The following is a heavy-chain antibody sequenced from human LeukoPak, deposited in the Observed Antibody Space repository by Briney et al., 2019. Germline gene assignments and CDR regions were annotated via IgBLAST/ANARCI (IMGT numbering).Heavy chain of an antibody. J-gene: IGHJ4*02. CDR2: ISYDGSNK. D-gene: IGHD2-15*01. CDR3: AKDGLGCSGGSCYQNFDY. Sequence: PGRSLRLSCAASGFTFSSYGMHWVRQAPGKGLEWVTVISYDGSNKYYADSVKGRFTISRDNSKNTLYLQMNSLRAEDTAVYYCAKDGLGCSGGSCYQNFDYWGQGTLVTVSS. V-gene: IGHV3-30*18. CDR1: GFTFSSYG.